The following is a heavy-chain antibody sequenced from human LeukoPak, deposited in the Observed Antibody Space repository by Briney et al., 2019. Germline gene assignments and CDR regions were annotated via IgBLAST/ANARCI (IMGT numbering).Heavy chain of an antibody. CDR2: IFYSGGT. Sequence: PSETLSLTCTVSSGSISTSNYYWGWVRQPPGKALEWIGNIFYSGGTYYSPSLKSRVTISLDTSRNQFSLKLRSVTAADTAMYYCARAYSSSWYYNWFDPWGQGTLVTVSS. V-gene: IGHV4-39*07. J-gene: IGHJ5*02. D-gene: IGHD6-13*01. CDR3: ARAYSSSWYYNWFDP. CDR1: SGSISTSNYY.